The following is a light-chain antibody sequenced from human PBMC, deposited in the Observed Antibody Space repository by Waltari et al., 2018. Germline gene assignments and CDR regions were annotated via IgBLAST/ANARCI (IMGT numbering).Light chain of an antibody. Sequence: DIVMTQSPDSLAVSLGESATINCKSSQSVLYSSNNLNYLAWYQQKPGQPPKLLIYWASTRESGVPDRFSGSGSGTDFTLTISSLQAEDVAVYYCQQRSSLPLYTFGQGTKLDLK. V-gene: IGKV4-1*01. CDR1: QSVLYSSNNLNY. CDR2: WAS. CDR3: QQRSSLPLYT. J-gene: IGKJ2*01.